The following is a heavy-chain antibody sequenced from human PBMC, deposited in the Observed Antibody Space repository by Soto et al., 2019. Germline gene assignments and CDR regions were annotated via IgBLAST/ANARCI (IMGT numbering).Heavy chain of an antibody. Sequence: SETLSLTCTVSGGSISSYYWSWIRQPPGKGLEWIGYIYYSGSTNYNPSLKSRVTISVDTSKNQFSLKLSSVTAADTAVYYCARQLRITIFGADAFDIWGQGTMVTVSS. CDR3: ARQLRITIFGADAFDI. CDR1: GGSISSYY. CDR2: IYYSGST. J-gene: IGHJ3*02. D-gene: IGHD3-3*01. V-gene: IGHV4-59*08.